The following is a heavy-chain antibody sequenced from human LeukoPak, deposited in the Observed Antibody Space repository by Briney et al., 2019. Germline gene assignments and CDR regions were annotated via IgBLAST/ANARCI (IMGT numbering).Heavy chain of an antibody. V-gene: IGHV3-23*01. CDR3: AKHDHWGDGFDI. CDR1: GFTFSSYA. D-gene: IGHD7-27*01. Sequence: GGSLRLSCTASGFTFSSYAMSWVRQAPGKGLEWVSTISGSGGTSYYADSVKGRFIISRDNFKNTLYLQMNSLRAEDTAVYYCAKHDHWGDGFDIWGQGTMVTVSS. CDR2: ISGSGGTS. J-gene: IGHJ3*02.